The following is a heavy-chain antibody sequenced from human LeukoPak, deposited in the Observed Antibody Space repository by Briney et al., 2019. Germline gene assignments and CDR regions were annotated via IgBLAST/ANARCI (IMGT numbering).Heavy chain of an antibody. J-gene: IGHJ4*01. CDR2: IYSDGST. CDR1: GFIVSGDF. V-gene: IGHV3-53*01. CDR3: ARERGRGRDSPWFDY. Sequence: GGSLRLSCAASGFIVSGDFMSWVRQAPGKGLEWVSVIYSDGSTYYADCVKGRFTISRDNSKNTLDLQMTGLRAEDTAVYYCARERGRGRDSPWFDYWGQGTLVTVSS. D-gene: IGHD1-26*01.